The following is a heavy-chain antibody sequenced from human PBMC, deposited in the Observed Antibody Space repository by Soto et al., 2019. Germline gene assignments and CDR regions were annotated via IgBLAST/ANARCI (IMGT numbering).Heavy chain of an antibody. CDR3: AKEYGGGTRMITSYFDN. CDR1: GITFRSNA. Sequence: EVQLLEPGGGLVQPGGSLRLSCAVSGITFRSNALSWVRQAPGKGLEWVSGISGSGADTHYADSVKGRFTISRDNSKNTLSLQMSSLRADDTAVYYCAKEYGGGTRMITSYFDNLGRGTLVAGSS. V-gene: IGHV3-23*01. J-gene: IGHJ4*02. D-gene: IGHD3-16*01. CDR2: ISGSGADT.